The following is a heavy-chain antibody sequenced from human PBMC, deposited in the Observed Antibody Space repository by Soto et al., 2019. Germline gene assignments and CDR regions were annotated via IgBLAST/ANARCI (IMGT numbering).Heavy chain of an antibody. D-gene: IGHD3-22*01. Sequence: QVQLVESGGGVVQPGRSLRLSCAASGFTFSSYAMHWVRQAPGKGLEWVALISYDGSDKDYADSVKGRFTISRDNSRNRLFLQMNSVRAEDTAVYYCARDYYKYYDSSGYYRSPAYWGQGTLVTVSS. J-gene: IGHJ4*02. CDR2: ISYDGSDK. V-gene: IGHV3-30-3*01. CDR1: GFTFSSYA. CDR3: ARDYYKYYDSSGYYRSPAY.